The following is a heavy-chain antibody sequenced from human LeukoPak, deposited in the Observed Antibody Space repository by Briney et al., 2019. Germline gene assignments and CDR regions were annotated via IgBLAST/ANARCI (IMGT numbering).Heavy chain of an antibody. CDR1: GFTFSSNY. J-gene: IGHJ5*02. D-gene: IGHD2-15*01. CDR3: ARDPRNVGLAP. CDR2: NNGDGSTT. V-gene: IGHV3-74*01. Sequence: GGSLRLSCAASGFTFSSNYMSWVRQAPGKGLMYISRNNGDGSTTNYADVVKGRFTMSRDNVKNTLYLQMNSLRVEDTAVYYCARDPRNVGLAPWGQGTLVTVSS.